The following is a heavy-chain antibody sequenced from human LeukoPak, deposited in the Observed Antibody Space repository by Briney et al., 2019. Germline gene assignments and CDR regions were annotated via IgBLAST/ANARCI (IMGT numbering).Heavy chain of an antibody. D-gene: IGHD3-16*01. V-gene: IGHV6-1*01. J-gene: IGHJ4*02. Sequence: SQTLSLTCAISGDSVTSGIWNWIRQSPSRGLEWLGRTYPWTKWFTDYTASVESRMTNNADTPRNQFSLQLNSVPPEDTSVYYCARDLHGSRGEFDYWGQGTLVTVSS. CDR3: ARDLHGSRGEFDY. CDR1: GDSVTSGI. CDR2: TYPWTKWFT.